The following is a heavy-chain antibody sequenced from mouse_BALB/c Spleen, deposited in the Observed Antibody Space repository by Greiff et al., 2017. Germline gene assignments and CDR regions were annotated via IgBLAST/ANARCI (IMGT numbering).Heavy chain of an antibody. V-gene: IGHV5-15*02. CDR1: GFTFSDYG. CDR3: AIWLRRGFAY. D-gene: IGHD2-2*01. J-gene: IGHJ3*01. CDR2: ISNLAYSI. Sequence: EVMLVESGGGLVQPGGSLKLSCAASGFTFSDYGMAWVRQAPGKGPEWVAFISNLAYSIYYADTVTGRFTISRENAKNTLYLEMSSLRSEDTAMYYCAIWLRRGFAYWGQGTLVTVSA.